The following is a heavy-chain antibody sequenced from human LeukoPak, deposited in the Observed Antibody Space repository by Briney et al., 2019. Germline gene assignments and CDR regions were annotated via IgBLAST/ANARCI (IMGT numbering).Heavy chain of an antibody. Sequence: GGSLRLSCAASGFTFSSYWMHWVRQAPGKGLEWVGFIRSKAYGGTTEYAASVKGRFTISRDDSKSIAYLQMNSLKTEDTAVYYCTRDWDYGENWFDPWGQGTLVTVSS. D-gene: IGHD4-17*01. CDR3: TRDWDYGENWFDP. CDR2: IRSKAYGGTT. J-gene: IGHJ5*02. CDR1: GFTFSSYW. V-gene: IGHV3-49*04.